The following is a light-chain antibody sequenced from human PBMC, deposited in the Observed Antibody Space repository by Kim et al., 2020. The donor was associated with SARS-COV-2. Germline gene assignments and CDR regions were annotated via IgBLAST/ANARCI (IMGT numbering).Light chain of an antibody. Sequence: SYELTQPPSVSVSPGQTASITCSGDKLGDKYVSWYQQKPGQSPVLVIYHDTKRPSGIPERFSGSNSGNTATLTISGTQAMDEADYYCQAWDSSTYV. CDR3: QAWDSSTYV. V-gene: IGLV3-1*01. CDR2: HDT. J-gene: IGLJ1*01. CDR1: KLGDKY.